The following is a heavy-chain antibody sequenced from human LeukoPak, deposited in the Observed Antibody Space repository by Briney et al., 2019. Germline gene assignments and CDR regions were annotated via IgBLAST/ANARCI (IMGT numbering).Heavy chain of an antibody. D-gene: IGHD2-15*01. J-gene: IGHJ4*02. CDR1: GYTFTGYY. CDR2: INPNSGGT. CDR3: ARAGGYCSGGSCYGRRTRLGY. Sequence: ASVKVSCKASGYTFTGYYMHCVRQAPGQGLEWMGWINPNSGGTNYAQKFQGRVTMTRDTSISTAYMELSRLRSDDTAVYYCARAGGYCSGGSCYGRRTRLGYWGQGTLVTVSS. V-gene: IGHV1-2*02.